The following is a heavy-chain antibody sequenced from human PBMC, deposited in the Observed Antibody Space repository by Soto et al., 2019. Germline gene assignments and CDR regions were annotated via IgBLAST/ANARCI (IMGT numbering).Heavy chain of an antibody. J-gene: IGHJ4*02. CDR1: GYTFTSYG. Sequence: ASVKVSCKASGYTFTSYGISWVRQAPGQGLEWMGWISAYNGNTNYAQKLQGRVTMTTDTSTSTAYMELRSLRSDDTAVYYCAVGAYDFWSGSSDYWGQGTQVTVSS. V-gene: IGHV1-18*01. CDR3: AVGAYDFWSGSSDY. CDR2: ISAYNGNT. D-gene: IGHD3-3*01.